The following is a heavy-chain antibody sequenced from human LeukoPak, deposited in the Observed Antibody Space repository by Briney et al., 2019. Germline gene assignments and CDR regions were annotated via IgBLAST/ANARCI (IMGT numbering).Heavy chain of an antibody. CDR3: ARGGGDIAAARTDP. J-gene: IGHJ5*02. Sequence: ASVKVSCKASGYTFTGYYMHWVRQAPGQGLEWMGWINHNSGGTNYAQKFKGRVTMTRDTSISTAYMELSRLRSDDTAVYYCARGGGDIAAARTDPWGQGTLVTVSS. D-gene: IGHD6-13*01. V-gene: IGHV1-2*02. CDR1: GYTFTGYY. CDR2: INHNSGGT.